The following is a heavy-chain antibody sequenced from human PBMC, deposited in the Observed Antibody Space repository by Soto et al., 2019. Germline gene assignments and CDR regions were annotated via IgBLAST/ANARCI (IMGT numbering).Heavy chain of an antibody. CDR3: AKVGSHYDGSGSYSSYYFDF. D-gene: IGHD3-10*01. CDR2: ISYDGRNK. V-gene: IGHV3-30*18. Sequence: PGGSQRLSCTAAGFNISSYSMHWVHKDTGKGLEWVAVISYDGRNKYYADSVKGRFTISRDNSKNTLYLQMNSLRAEDTAGYFCAKVGSHYDGSGSYSSYYFDFWGQGTLVTVSS. J-gene: IGHJ4*02. CDR1: GFNISSYS.